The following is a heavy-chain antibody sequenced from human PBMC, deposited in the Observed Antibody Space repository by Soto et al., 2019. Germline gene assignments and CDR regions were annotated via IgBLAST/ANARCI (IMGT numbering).Heavy chain of an antibody. CDR1: GGSFSGYY. CDR3: ARGWGRVLDS. Sequence: QVQLQQWGAGLLKPSETLSLTCAVYGGSFSGYYWNWIRQPPGKGLEWIGEINHSGSTNYNPSLKSRVTISLDTAKIHFSLELSSVTAAGTAVYYCARGWGRVLDSWGQGTLVTVSS. V-gene: IGHV4-34*01. J-gene: IGHJ4*02. CDR2: INHSGST. D-gene: IGHD7-27*01.